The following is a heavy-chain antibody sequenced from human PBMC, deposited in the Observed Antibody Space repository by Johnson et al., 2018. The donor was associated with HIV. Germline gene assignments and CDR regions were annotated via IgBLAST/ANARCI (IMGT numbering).Heavy chain of an antibody. Sequence: VQLVESGGGLVKPGGSLRLSCAASGFTFSNAWMSWVRQAPGKGLEWVSSISGSGGTTYYAGSVKGRFTISRDNAKNSLYLQMNSLRVEDTALYYCAREPYESSGSIWGQGTMVIVSS. J-gene: IGHJ3*02. D-gene: IGHD3-22*01. CDR3: AREPYESSGSI. CDR1: GFTFSNAW. CDR2: ISGSGGTT. V-gene: IGHV3-23*04.